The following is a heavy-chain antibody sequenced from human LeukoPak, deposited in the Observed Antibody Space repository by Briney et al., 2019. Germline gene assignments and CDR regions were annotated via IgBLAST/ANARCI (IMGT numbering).Heavy chain of an antibody. CDR1: GFTFSSYG. V-gene: IGHV3-33*01. J-gene: IGHJ2*01. CDR2: IWYDGSNK. Sequence: GGSLRLSCAASGFTFSSYGMHWVRQAPGKGLEWVALIWYDGSNKYYADSVKGRFTISRDNSKNTLYLQMNSLRAEDTAVYYCARELISTTWRGNRSYFDLWGRGTLVTVSS. D-gene: IGHD1-1*01. CDR3: ARELISTTWRGNRSYFDL.